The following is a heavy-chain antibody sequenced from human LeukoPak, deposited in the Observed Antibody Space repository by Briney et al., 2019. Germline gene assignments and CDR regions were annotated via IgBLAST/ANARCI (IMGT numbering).Heavy chain of an antibody. D-gene: IGHD1-1*01. V-gene: IGHV3-21*01. CDR1: GFYFSGYS. Sequence: GGSLRLSCAASGFYFSGYSMNWVRQAPGKGLEWVSSINTGSTYMYYADSVKGRFTISRDNAKNSLHLQMYSLRAEDTAVYFCARVEATTGRNDHYYYMHDWGKGTTVTVSS. CDR3: ARVEATTGRNDHYYYMHD. J-gene: IGHJ6*03. CDR2: INTGSTYM.